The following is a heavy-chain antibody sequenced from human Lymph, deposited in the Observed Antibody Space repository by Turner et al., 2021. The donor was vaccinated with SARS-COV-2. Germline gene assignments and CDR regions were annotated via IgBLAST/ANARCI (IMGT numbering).Heavy chain of an antibody. V-gene: IGHV1-18*01. Sequence: QVQLVQSGAQVTKPGASVMVSCKASGYTFTNYGISWVRQAPGEGLEWMGCSSGNNDNTNYAQKLQGRVTMTTDTSTSTAYMELRSLRSDDTAVYYCARSNFGWLFSPDWFDLWGQGTLVIVSS. J-gene: IGHJ5*02. CDR2: SSGNNDNT. D-gene: IGHD3-9*01. CDR1: GYTFTNYG. CDR3: ARSNFGWLFSPDWFDL.